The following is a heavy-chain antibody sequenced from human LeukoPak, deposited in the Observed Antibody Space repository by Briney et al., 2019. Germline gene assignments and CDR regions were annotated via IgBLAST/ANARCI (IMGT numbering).Heavy chain of an antibody. CDR1: GGSISSYY. CDR3: ARGGIQLWSNNWVDP. V-gene: IGHV4-59*01. CDR2: IYYSGTT. Sequence: SETLSLTCTVSGGSISSYYWSWIRQPPGKGLEWIGYIYYSGTTNYNPSLRNRVTISVDTSKNQFSLKLSSVTAADTAVYYCARGGIQLWSNNWVDPWGQGILVTVSS. J-gene: IGHJ5*02. D-gene: IGHD5-18*01.